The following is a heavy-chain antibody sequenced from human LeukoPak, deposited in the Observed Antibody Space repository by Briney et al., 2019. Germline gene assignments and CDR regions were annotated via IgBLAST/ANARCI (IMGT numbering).Heavy chain of an antibody. D-gene: IGHD2-15*01. J-gene: IGHJ4*02. CDR1: GGSISSSSYY. CDR2: IYYSGST. CDR3: ASEVVVAANFGY. Sequence: PSETLSLTCTVSGGSISSSSYYWGWIREPPGKGLEWIGNIYYSGSTYYNPSLKSRVTISVDTSKNQFSLKLSSVTAADTAVYYCASEVVVAANFGYWGQGTLVTVSS. V-gene: IGHV4-39*01.